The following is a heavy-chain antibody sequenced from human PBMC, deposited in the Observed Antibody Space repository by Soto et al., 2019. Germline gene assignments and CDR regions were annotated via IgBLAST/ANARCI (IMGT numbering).Heavy chain of an antibody. J-gene: IGHJ4*02. V-gene: IGHV3-23*01. D-gene: IGHD3-16*01. CDR1: GFTFSSYA. CDR2: ISGSGGST. CDR3: AKDVAYVDPRDPFDY. Sequence: GGSLRLSCTASGFTFSSYAMSWVRQAPGKGLEWVSAISGSGGSTYYADSVKGRFTISRDNSKNTLYLQMNSLRAEDTAVYYCAKDVAYVDPRDPFDYWGQGTLVTVSS.